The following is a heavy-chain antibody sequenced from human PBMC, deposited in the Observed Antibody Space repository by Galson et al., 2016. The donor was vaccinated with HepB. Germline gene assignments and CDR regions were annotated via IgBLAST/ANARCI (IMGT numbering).Heavy chain of an antibody. Sequence: SLRLSCAASGFSFSSYGMNWVRQAPGKGLEWVSSISTTTRYTYYADSVEGRFTISRDNSKNSLYLQMNSLRAEDTAVYYCGSGEDSYYYGMDVWGQGTTVTVSS. CDR2: ISTTTRYT. V-gene: IGHV3-21*01. CDR1: GFSFSSYG. J-gene: IGHJ6*02. CDR3: GSGEDSYYYGMDV. D-gene: IGHD3-10*01.